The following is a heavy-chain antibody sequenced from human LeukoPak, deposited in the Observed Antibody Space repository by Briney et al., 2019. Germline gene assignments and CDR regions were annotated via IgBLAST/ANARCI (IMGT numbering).Heavy chain of an antibody. V-gene: IGHV4-59*08. D-gene: IGHD1-26*01. Sequence: PSETLSLTCGVSGESVSGFYWNWIRQTPGKGLEWIGYIYYTGSTNYNPSLKSRVTISIDTAKNQFSLKLSSVTAADTAVYYCVRHQWVPAFDIWGQGTMVTVSS. J-gene: IGHJ3*02. CDR1: GESVSGFY. CDR2: IYYTGST. CDR3: VRHQWVPAFDI.